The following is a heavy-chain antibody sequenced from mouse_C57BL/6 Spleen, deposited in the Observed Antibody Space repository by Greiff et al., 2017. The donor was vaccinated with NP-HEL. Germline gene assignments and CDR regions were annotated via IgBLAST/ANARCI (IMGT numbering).Heavy chain of an antibody. CDR2: ISYDGSN. CDR3: ARLVVTGTGYFDV. CDR1: GYSITSGYY. J-gene: IGHJ1*03. V-gene: IGHV3-6*01. D-gene: IGHD4-1*01. Sequence: EVQLQQSGPGLVKPSQSLSLTCSVTGYSITSGYYWNWIRQFPGNKLEWMGYISYDGSNNYNPSLKNRISLTRDTSKNQFFLKLNSVTTEDTATYYCARLVVTGTGYFDVWGTGTTVTVSS.